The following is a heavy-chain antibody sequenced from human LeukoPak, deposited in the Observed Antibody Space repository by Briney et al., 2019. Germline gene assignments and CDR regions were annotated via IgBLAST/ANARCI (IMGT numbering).Heavy chain of an antibody. V-gene: IGHV3-7*01. Sequence: GGSLRLSCAASGFTFSNYWMHWVRQAPGKGLEWVANIDQDGSEKYYVDSVKGRFTISRDNAKNSLYLQMDSLRAEDTAVYYCARLAYYMDYWGQGTLVTVSS. CDR1: GFTFSNYW. J-gene: IGHJ4*02. CDR3: ARLAYYMDY. CDR2: IDQDGSEK. D-gene: IGHD1-26*01.